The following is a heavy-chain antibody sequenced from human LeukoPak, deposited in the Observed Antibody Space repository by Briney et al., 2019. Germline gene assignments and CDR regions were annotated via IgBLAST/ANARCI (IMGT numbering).Heavy chain of an antibody. CDR2: INEDGSDK. Sequence: GGSLRLSCAASGFTFSNYWMSWVRQAPGKGLEWVANINEDGSDKSYVDSVRGRFTISRDNAKNSLYLQMNSLRAEDTAVYYCARAVGYYDSSGYPYYFDYWGQGTLVTVSS. CDR1: GFTFSNYW. V-gene: IGHV3-7*01. D-gene: IGHD3-22*01. CDR3: ARAVGYYDSSGYPYYFDY. J-gene: IGHJ4*02.